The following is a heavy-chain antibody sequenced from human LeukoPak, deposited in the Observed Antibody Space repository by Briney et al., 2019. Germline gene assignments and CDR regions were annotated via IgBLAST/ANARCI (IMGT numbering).Heavy chain of an antibody. D-gene: IGHD6-13*01. V-gene: IGHV3-23*01. Sequence: GGSLRLSCAASGFTFSSYAMSWVRQAPGKGLEWVSAISGSGGSTYYADSVKGRFAISRDNSKNTLYLQMNSLRAEDTAVYYCAKDSYSSSSSGAFDIWGQGTMVTVSS. CDR3: AKDSYSSSSSGAFDI. CDR2: ISGSGGST. CDR1: GFTFSSYA. J-gene: IGHJ3*02.